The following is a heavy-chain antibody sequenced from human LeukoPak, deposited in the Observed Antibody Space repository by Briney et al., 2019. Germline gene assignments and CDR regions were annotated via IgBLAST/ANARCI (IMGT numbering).Heavy chain of an antibody. V-gene: IGHV4-30-2*01. Sequence: LRLSCAASGLSFSSSAMGWVRQAPGKGLGWIGYIYHSGSTYYNPSLKSRVTLSVDRSKNQFSLKLSSVTAADTAVYYCARAADCSGGSCYFWFDPWGQGTLSPSPQ. CDR1: GLSFSSSA. J-gene: IGHJ5*02. CDR3: ARAADCSGGSCYFWFDP. D-gene: IGHD2-15*01. CDR2: IYHSGST.